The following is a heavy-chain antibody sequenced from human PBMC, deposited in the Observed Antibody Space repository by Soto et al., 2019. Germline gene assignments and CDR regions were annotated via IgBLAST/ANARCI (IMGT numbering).Heavy chain of an antibody. CDR1: GYTFTSYG. J-gene: IGHJ5*02. Sequence: GASVKVSCKASGYTFTSYGISWVRQAPGQGLEWMGWISAYNGNTNYAQKLQGRVTMTTDTSTSTAYMELRSLRSDDTVVYYCARDFALRFLEWNAPNWFDPWGQGTLVTVSS. CDR3: ARDFALRFLEWNAPNWFDP. CDR2: ISAYNGNT. D-gene: IGHD3-3*01. V-gene: IGHV1-18*01.